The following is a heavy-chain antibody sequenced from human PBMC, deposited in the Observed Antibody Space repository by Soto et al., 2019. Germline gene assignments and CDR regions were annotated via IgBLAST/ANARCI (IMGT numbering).Heavy chain of an antibody. J-gene: IGHJ5*02. CDR1: GFSLSGYG. V-gene: IGHV3-33*01. D-gene: IGHD5-12*01. Sequence: QVQLVESGGGVVQPGRSLRLSCEVSGFSLSGYGMHWVRQAPGKGLEWVAVIWYHGTTKNYADSVKGRFTIPRDISKNTVYLQMDSLKVEDTAVYYCARDVDRTSHLNWFDPWGQGVMVTVSS. CDR2: IWYHGTTK. CDR3: ARDVDRTSHLNWFDP.